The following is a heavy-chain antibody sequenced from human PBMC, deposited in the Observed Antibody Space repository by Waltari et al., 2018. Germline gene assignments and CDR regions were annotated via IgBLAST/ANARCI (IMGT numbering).Heavy chain of an antibody. Sequence: QVQLVESGGGVVQPGRSLRLSCAASGFTFSSYGMHWVRQAPGKGLEWVAVISYDGSNKYYADSVKGRFTISRDNSKNTLYLQMNSLRAEDTAVYYCAKGGSGYSVSGDAFDIWGQGTMVTVSS. J-gene: IGHJ3*02. D-gene: IGHD5-12*01. CDR1: GFTFSSYG. CDR3: AKGGSGYSVSGDAFDI. V-gene: IGHV3-30*18. CDR2: ISYDGSNK.